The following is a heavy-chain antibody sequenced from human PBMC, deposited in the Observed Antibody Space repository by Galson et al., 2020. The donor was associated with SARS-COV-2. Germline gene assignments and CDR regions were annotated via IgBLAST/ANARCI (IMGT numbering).Heavy chain of an antibody. CDR3: ARIREFYYYDSSALGAFDI. D-gene: IGHD3-22*01. J-gene: IGHJ3*02. Sequence: SGPTLVKPTETLTLTCTVSGFSLSNARMGVSWIRQPPGKALEWLAHIFSNDEKSFSTSLKSRLTISKDTSKSQVVLTMTNMDPVDTATYYCARIREFYYYDSSALGAFDIWGQGTMVTVSS. V-gene: IGHV2-26*01. CDR1: GFSLSNARMG. CDR2: IFSNDEK.